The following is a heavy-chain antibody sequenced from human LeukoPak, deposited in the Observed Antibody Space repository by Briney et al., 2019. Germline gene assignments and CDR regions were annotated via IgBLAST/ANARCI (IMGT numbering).Heavy chain of an antibody. J-gene: IGHJ5*02. CDR1: GGSISGYY. Sequence: SETLSLTCAVSGGSISGYYWSWSRQPPGKGVEWIGNLFHTRGAWYKSSLKSRVSTSVDTSKNEFSLKLSSVTAADTAVYYCARVEGGMTYYYDSRGYGGSSWGQGTLVTVSS. CDR3: ARVEGGMTYYYDSRGYGGSS. V-gene: IGHV4-59*12. D-gene: IGHD3-22*01. CDR2: LFHTRGA.